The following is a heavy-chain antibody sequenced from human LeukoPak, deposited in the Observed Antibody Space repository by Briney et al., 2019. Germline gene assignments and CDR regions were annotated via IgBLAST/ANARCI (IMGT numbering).Heavy chain of an antibody. Sequence: GGSLRLSCAASGFTFNTYWMHWVRQAPGKGLVWVSRIDTDGSSTNYADSVKGRFTISRDNARNTLYLQMNSLRAEDTAVYYCARGLLGIDYWGQGTLVTVSS. V-gene: IGHV3-74*01. CDR1: GFTFNTYW. CDR2: IDTDGSST. D-gene: IGHD2-8*02. J-gene: IGHJ4*02. CDR3: ARGLLGIDY.